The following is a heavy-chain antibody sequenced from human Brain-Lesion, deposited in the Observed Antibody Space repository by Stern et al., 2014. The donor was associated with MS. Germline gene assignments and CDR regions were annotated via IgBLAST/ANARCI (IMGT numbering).Heavy chain of an antibody. CDR2: IWPGDSDT. CDR3: ARRGDSSSSGFDY. Sequence: VQLVQSGAEVKKPGESLKISCKGSGYRFTSNWIGWVRQMPGKGLERMGIIWPGDSDTRYSPSFQGQGTISADKSISTAYLQWSSLQASDTAMYYCARRGDSSSSGFDYWGQGTLVIVSS. V-gene: IGHV5-51*01. CDR1: GYRFTSNW. D-gene: IGHD6-6*01. J-gene: IGHJ4*02.